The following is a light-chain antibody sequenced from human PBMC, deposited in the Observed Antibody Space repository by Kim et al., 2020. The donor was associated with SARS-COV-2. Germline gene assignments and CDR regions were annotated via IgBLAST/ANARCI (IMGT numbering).Light chain of an antibody. CDR3: QQRSNWPPAIT. V-gene: IGKV3-11*01. J-gene: IGKJ5*01. Sequence: EIVLTQSPATLSLSPGERATLSCRASQSISRYLAWYQQKPGQAPRLLIYDASNRATGIPARFSGSGSGTDFTLTISSLEPEDFALYYCQQRSNWPPAITFGQGTRLEIK. CDR2: DAS. CDR1: QSISRY.